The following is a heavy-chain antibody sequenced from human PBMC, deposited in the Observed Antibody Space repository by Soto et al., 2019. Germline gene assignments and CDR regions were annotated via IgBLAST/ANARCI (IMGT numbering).Heavy chain of an antibody. D-gene: IGHD5-18*01. CDR1: GDPSSYSA. J-gene: IGHJ4*02. CDR3: ATYYTAVAYFEN. Sequence: QVRVVQSGAEVSKPGSSVKVSCKASGDPSSYSAIGWLRQAPGQGLEWMGGINPNFGSAIYAQKFQGRTTITAHYMELNDLRSEDTAIYFCATYYTAVAYFENWGQGTLVTVSS. V-gene: IGHV1-69*01. CDR2: INPNFGSA.